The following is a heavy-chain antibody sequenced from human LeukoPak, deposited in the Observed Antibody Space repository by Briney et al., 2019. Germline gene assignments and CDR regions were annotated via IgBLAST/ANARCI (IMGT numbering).Heavy chain of an antibody. CDR1: GFTFSSYA. V-gene: IGHV3-23*01. Sequence: GGSLRLSCAASGFTFSSYAMSWVRQAPGKGLEWVSAISGSGGSTYYADSVKGRFTISRDNSKNTLYLQMNSLRAEDTAVYYCAKDRGPDYDFWSGTPEGSFDYWGQGTLVTVSS. D-gene: IGHD3-3*01. CDR2: ISGSGGST. J-gene: IGHJ4*02. CDR3: AKDRGPDYDFWSGTPEGSFDY.